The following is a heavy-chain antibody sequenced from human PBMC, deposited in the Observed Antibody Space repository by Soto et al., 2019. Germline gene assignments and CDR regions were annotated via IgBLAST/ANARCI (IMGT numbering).Heavy chain of an antibody. D-gene: IGHD3-16*01. CDR1: GFSFNYYT. CDR2: ISSSGSYI. CDR3: ARAHRSDRYDYHPLTFDY. Sequence: EVQLVESGGGLVKPGESLRVSCAASGFSFNYYTMNWVRQAPGKGLEWVSSISSSGSYIYYGDSVKGRFTISRDNTKNSLFLQLNTLRAEDTAVYYCARAHRSDRYDYHPLTFDYWGQGTLVTVSA. J-gene: IGHJ4*02. V-gene: IGHV3-21*01.